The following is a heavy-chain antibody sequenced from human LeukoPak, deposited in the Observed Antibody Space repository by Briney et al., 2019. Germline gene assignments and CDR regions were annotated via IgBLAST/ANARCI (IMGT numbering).Heavy chain of an antibody. V-gene: IGHV4-4*02. CDR2: IYHSGST. Sequence: SETLSLTCAVSGGSISSSNWWSWVRQPPGEGLEWIGEIYHSGSTNYNPSLKSRVTISVDKSKNQFSLKLSSVTAADTAVYYCARDRGGYGDSYFDYWGQGALVTVSS. J-gene: IGHJ4*02. D-gene: IGHD4-17*01. CDR1: GGSISSSNW. CDR3: ARDRGGYGDSYFDY.